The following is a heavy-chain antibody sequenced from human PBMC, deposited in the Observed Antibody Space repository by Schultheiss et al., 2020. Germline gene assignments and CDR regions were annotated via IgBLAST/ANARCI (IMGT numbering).Heavy chain of an antibody. V-gene: IGHV3-73*01. J-gene: IGHJ5*02. CDR1: RFTFSSYG. CDR3: ARRSGSLNLDP. Sequence: GGSLRLSCAASRFTFSSYGMHWVRQASGKGLEWVGRIRSKANSYATAYAASVKGRFTISRDDSKNTAYLQMNSLRDEDTAVYYCARRSGSLNLDPWGQGTLVTVSS. CDR2: IRSKANSYAT. D-gene: IGHD3-22*01.